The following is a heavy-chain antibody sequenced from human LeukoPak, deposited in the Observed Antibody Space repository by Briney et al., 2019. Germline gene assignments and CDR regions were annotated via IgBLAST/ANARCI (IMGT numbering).Heavy chain of an antibody. Sequence: SETLSLTCAVYGGSFSGYYWSWIRQHPGKGLEWIGYIYYSGSTYYNPSLKSRVTISVDTSKNQFSLKLSSVTAADTAVYYCAREAPYYDILTGYQFGYYYMDVWGKGTTVTVSS. D-gene: IGHD3-9*01. J-gene: IGHJ6*03. CDR2: IYYSGST. CDR3: AREAPYYDILTGYQFGYYYMDV. CDR1: GGSFSGYY. V-gene: IGHV4-31*11.